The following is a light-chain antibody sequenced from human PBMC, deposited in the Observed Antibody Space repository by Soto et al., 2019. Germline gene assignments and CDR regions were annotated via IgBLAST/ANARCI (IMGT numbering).Light chain of an antibody. Sequence: DIPMTQSPSSLSASVGDRVTITCRASQSISSYLNWYQQKPGKAPKLLIYAASSLQSGVPSRFSGSGSGTDFTLTISSLQPEDFATYYCQQSYSTLTFGPGTKVDTK. J-gene: IGKJ3*01. CDR3: QQSYSTLT. CDR1: QSISSY. V-gene: IGKV1-39*01. CDR2: AAS.